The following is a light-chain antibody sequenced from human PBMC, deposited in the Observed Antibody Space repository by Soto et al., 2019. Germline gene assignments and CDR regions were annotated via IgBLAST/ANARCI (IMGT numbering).Light chain of an antibody. CDR3: AAWDDRLNGWL. Sequence: QSVLTQPPSASGTPGQGVSLSCSGSSSNIESHTVNWYQKFPGTAPKLLISSNHQRPSGVPDRFSASKSGTSGSLAISGLQSEDEADYYCAAWDDRLNGWLFGGGTTLTVL. J-gene: IGLJ3*02. CDR1: SSNIESHT. V-gene: IGLV1-44*01. CDR2: SNH.